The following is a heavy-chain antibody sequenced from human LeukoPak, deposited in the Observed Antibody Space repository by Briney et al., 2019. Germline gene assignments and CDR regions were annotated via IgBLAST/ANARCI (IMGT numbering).Heavy chain of an antibody. J-gene: IGHJ4*02. CDR1: GGSISSYY. D-gene: IGHD6-13*01. CDR2: IYYSGST. CDR3: AREGSSGTGFDY. V-gene: IGHV4-59*01. Sequence: SETLSLTCTVSGGSISSYYWSWIRQPPGKGLEWIRYIYYSGSTNYNPSLKSRVTISVDTSKNQFSLRLSSVTAADTAVYYCAREGSSGTGFDYWGQGTLVTVSS.